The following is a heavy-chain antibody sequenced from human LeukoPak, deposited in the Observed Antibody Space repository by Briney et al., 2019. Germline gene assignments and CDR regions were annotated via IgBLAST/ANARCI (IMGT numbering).Heavy chain of an antibody. CDR3: ARGLGGWFDP. Sequence: SETLSLTCTVSGGSISSGDYYWPWIRQPPGKGLEWIGYIYYSGSTYYNPSLKSRIITSIDTSKNQFSLQLSSVTAADTAVYYCARGLGGWFDPWGQGALVTVSS. CDR2: IYYSGST. J-gene: IGHJ5*02. V-gene: IGHV4-30-4*01. CDR1: GGSISSGDYY. D-gene: IGHD3/OR15-3a*01.